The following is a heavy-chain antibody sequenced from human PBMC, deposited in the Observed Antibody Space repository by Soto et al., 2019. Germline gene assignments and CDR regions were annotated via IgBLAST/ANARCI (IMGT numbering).Heavy chain of an antibody. CDR3: ARILIGYYYYGMDV. CDR1: GGSFSGYY. D-gene: IGHD3-3*01. J-gene: IGHJ6*02. Sequence: PSETLSLTCAVYGGSFSGYYWSWIRQPPGKGLEWIGEINHSGSTNYNPSLKSRVTISVDTSKNQFSLKLSSVTAADTAVYYCARILIGYYYYGMDVWGQGTTVTVSS. V-gene: IGHV4-34*01. CDR2: INHSGST.